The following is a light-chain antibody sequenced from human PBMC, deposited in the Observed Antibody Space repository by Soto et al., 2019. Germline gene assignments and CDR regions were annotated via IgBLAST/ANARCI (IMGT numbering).Light chain of an antibody. V-gene: IGKV3-15*01. CDR1: QSVSSN. CDR3: QQYNNWPPL. CDR2: GAS. Sequence: EIVMTQSPATLSVSPGERATISCRASQSVSSNLAWYPQKPGQAPRLLIYGASTRATGIPARFSGSGSGTEFTLTISSLQSEDFAVYYCQQYNNWPPLFGGGTKVEIK. J-gene: IGKJ4*01.